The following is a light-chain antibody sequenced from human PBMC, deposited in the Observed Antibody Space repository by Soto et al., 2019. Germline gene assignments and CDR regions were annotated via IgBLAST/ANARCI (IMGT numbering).Light chain of an antibody. CDR1: SSDVGNYIF. J-gene: IGLJ1*01. CDR3: SSYAGSSNV. CDR2: EVN. Sequence: QSALTQPASVSGSPGQSITISCTGTSSDVGNYIFVSWYQQHPGKAPKLMIYEVNKRPSGVPDRFSGSKSGNTASLTVSGLQAEDEADYYCSSYAGSSNVFGTGTKLTVL. V-gene: IGLV2-8*01.